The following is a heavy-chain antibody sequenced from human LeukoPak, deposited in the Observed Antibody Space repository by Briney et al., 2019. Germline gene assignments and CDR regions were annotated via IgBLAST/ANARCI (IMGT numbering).Heavy chain of an antibody. Sequence: PSETLSLTCTVSGGSISSSSYYWGWIRQPPGKGLEWIGSIYYSGSTYYNPSLKSRVTISVDTSKNQFSLKLSSVTAADTAVYYCAREMQPRYSSSSALDVWGKGTTVTVSS. J-gene: IGHJ6*04. D-gene: IGHD6-13*01. CDR3: AREMQPRYSSSSALDV. CDR2: IYYSGST. CDR1: GGSISSSSYY. V-gene: IGHV4-39*07.